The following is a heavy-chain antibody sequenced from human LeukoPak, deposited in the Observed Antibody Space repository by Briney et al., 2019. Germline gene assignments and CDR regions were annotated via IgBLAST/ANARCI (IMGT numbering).Heavy chain of an antibody. D-gene: IGHD3-22*01. CDR1: GLTVSSNY. CDR2: IYSGGST. V-gene: IGHV3-53*01. Sequence: GGSLRLSCAPSGLTVSSNYMSWVRQAPGKGLEWVSVIYSGGSTYYADSVKGRFTISRDNSKNMLYLQMNSLRAEDTAVYYCARYKYDSSGYPYYFDYWGQGTLVTVSS. CDR3: ARYKYDSSGYPYYFDY. J-gene: IGHJ4*02.